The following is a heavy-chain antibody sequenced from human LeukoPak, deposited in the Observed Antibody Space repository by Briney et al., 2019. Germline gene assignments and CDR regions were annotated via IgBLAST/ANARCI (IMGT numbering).Heavy chain of an antibody. J-gene: IGHJ6*02. CDR3: ARAELGITIFGAAGCMDV. D-gene: IGHD3-3*01. V-gene: IGHV1-69*13. CDR2: IIPIFGTA. CDR1: GYTFTSYG. Sequence: SVKVSCKASGYTFTSYGISWVRQAPGQGLGWMGGIIPIFGTANYAQKFQGRVTITADESTSTAYMELSSLRSEDTAVYYCARAELGITIFGAAGCMDVWGQGTTVTVSS.